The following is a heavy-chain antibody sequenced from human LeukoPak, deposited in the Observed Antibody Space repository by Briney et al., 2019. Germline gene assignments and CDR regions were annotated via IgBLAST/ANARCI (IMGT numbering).Heavy chain of an antibody. D-gene: IGHD3-10*01. CDR3: AKGMNYYGSGSPQLENQIPYFDY. CDR1: GFTFSSYA. J-gene: IGHJ4*02. V-gene: IGHV3-23*01. Sequence: GGSLRLSCAASGFTFSSYAMSWVRQAPGKGLEWVSAISGSGGSTYYADSVKGRSTISRDNSKNTLYLQMNSLRAEDTAVYYCAKGMNYYGSGSPQLENQIPYFDYWGQGTLVTVSS. CDR2: ISGSGGST.